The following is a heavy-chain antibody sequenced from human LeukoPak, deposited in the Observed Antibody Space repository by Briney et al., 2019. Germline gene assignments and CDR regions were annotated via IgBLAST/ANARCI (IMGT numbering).Heavy chain of an antibody. CDR3: ARSRWLDAFDY. CDR1: GFTFSEYA. CDR2: ISSSTLKI. J-gene: IGHJ4*02. V-gene: IGHV3-23*01. D-gene: IGHD6-19*01. Sequence: GGSLRLSCAASGFTFSEYAMTWVRQAPGRGLEWVSAISSSTLKIYYADSVKGRFTISRDNSKNTLYLQMNSLRADDTAVYYCARSRWLDAFDYWGQGTLVTVSS.